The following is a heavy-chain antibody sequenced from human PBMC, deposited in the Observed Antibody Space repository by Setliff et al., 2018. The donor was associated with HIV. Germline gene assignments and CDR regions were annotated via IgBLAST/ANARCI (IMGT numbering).Heavy chain of an antibody. Sequence: PSETLSLTCTVSGASISLIAYYWGWVRQPPGKGLEWIGSVYYTGSTFYNPSLKSLKGRVTISLDTSKKQFSLRLNSVTAADTAVYYCARRNVVGSIQGFYYYTLDVWGQGTTVTVSS. CDR3: ARRNVVGSIQGFYYYTLDV. V-gene: IGHV4-39*07. CDR2: VYYTGST. D-gene: IGHD1-26*01. J-gene: IGHJ6*02. CDR1: GASISLIAYY.